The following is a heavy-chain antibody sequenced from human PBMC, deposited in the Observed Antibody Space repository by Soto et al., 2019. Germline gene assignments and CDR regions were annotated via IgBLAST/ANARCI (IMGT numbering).Heavy chain of an antibody. CDR2: INHSGST. CDR1: GGSFSGYY. Sequence: SETLSLTCAVYGGSFSGYYWSWIRQPPGKGLEWIGEINHSGSTNYNPSLKSRVTISIDTSKNQFSLKLSSVTAADTAVYYCARGKPPRTPFWSGQPATYYYYMDVWGKGTTVTVSS. J-gene: IGHJ6*03. V-gene: IGHV4-34*01. CDR3: ARGKPPRTPFWSGQPATYYYYMDV. D-gene: IGHD3-3*01.